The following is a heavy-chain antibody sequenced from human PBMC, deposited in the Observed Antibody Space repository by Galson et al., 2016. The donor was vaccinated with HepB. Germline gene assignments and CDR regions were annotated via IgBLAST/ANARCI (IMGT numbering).Heavy chain of an antibody. CDR3: ARQGFCSGSNCRGDAFDI. D-gene: IGHD2-15*01. J-gene: IGHJ3*02. CDR2: IDPSDSYT. V-gene: IGHV5-10-1*01. Sequence: SGAEVKKPGESLKISCKVSGYSFTKHWIDWVRQMPGNGLELMGRIDPSDSYTNYGRTFQGHVTISTDSATNTASLQWSSLKVSDTGIYFCARQGFCSGSNCRGDAFDIWGQGTTVTVSS. CDR1: GYSFTKHW.